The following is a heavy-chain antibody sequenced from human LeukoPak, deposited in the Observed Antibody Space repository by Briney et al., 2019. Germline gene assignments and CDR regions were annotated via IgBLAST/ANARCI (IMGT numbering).Heavy chain of an antibody. CDR3: ARGPSVAAHLDY. CDR2: IYHHGAT. Sequence: SETLSLTCAVSGGSISSNNWWSWVRQPPGKGLEWIGEIYHHGATNYNPSLKSRVSLSVDKSKNQFSLELSSVTAADTAVYYCARGPSVAAHLDYWGQGTLVTVSS. V-gene: IGHV4-4*02. D-gene: IGHD5-12*01. J-gene: IGHJ4*02. CDR1: GGSISSNNW.